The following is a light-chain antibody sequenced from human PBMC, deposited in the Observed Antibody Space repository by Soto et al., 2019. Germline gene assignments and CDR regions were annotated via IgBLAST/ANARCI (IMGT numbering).Light chain of an antibody. V-gene: IGLV2-14*01. J-gene: IGLJ1*01. CDR2: EVS. CDR3: SSHSSRGTPHYV. Sequence: QSALTQPASVSGSPGQSITIPCPGSSSDVGGSNSVSWYQHHPGKAPKLMIYEVSNRPSGVSNRFSGSKSGNTASLTISGLQAEDEADYYCSSHSSRGTPHYVFGTGTKVTVL. CDR1: SSDVGGSNS.